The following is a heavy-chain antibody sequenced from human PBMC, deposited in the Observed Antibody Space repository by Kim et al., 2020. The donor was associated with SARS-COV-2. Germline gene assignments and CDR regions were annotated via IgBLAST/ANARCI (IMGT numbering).Heavy chain of an antibody. CDR2: INHSGST. CDR3: ARYPYSSSWKSWTSRYFDY. Sequence: SETLSLTCAVYGGSFSGYYWSWIRQPPGKGLEWIGEINHSGSTNYNPSLKSRVTISVDTSKNQFSLKLSSVTAADTAVYYCARYPYSSSWKSWTSRYFDYWGQGTLVTVSS. J-gene: IGHJ4*02. CDR1: GGSFSGYY. V-gene: IGHV4-34*01. D-gene: IGHD6-13*01.